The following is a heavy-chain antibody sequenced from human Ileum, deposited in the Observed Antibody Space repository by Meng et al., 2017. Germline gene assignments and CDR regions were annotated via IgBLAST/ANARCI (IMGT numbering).Heavy chain of an antibody. CDR2: IYWDDDK. Sequence: QITLKETGPALVKATRTLTLTCNFSGFSLATSGVSVAWIRQPPGEALEWLALIYWDDDKRYSPSLKNRLAIIKDTSKNQVVLTMTNMDPMDTGTYYCAHSPQGYFDYWGPGTLVTVSS. J-gene: IGHJ4*02. CDR3: AHSPQGYFDY. CDR1: GFSLATSGVS. V-gene: IGHV2-5*02.